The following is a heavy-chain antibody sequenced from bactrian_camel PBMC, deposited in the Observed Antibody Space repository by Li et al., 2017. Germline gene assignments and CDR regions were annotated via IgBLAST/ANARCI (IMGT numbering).Heavy chain of an antibody. CDR1: GVNYKN. Sequence: HVQLVESGGGSVQPGGSLTISCVVSGVNYKNVGWFRQAPGKEREGVAATRTVGGSLYYIDSVKGRFTISKDSVPNAILLQMNDLKPEDTAMYYCAADSFCSAVPAGFRYWGQGTQVTVS. J-gene: IGHJ6*01. CDR3: AADSFCSAVPAGFRY. CDR2: TRTVGGSL. V-gene: IGHV3S63*01.